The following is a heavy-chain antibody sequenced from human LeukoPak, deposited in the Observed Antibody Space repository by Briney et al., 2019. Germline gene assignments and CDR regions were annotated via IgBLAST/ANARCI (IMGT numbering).Heavy chain of an antibody. D-gene: IGHD3-10*01. Sequence: SETLSLTCAVSGGSISSGGYSWSWIRQPPGKGVEWIGYIYYSGSTYYNPSLKSRVTISVDTSKNQFSLKLSSVTAADTAVYYCARDHYGSGSYQNWGQGTLVTVSS. CDR2: IYYSGST. V-gene: IGHV4-30-4*07. CDR1: GGSISSGGYS. CDR3: ARDHYGSGSYQN. J-gene: IGHJ4*02.